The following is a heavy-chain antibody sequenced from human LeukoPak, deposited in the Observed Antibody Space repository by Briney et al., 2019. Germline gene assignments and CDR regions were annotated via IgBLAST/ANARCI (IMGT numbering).Heavy chain of an antibody. D-gene: IGHD5-24*01. CDR3: AKGSDKEVEMATSIDY. Sequence: PGGSLRLSCAASGFTLSSNYMSWVRQAPGKGLEWVSGISWYSRSIGYADSVKGRFTISRENAKNSLYLQMNSLRAEDMALYYCAKGSDKEVEMATSIDYWGQGTLVTVSS. V-gene: IGHV3-9*03. CDR1: GFTLSSNY. CDR2: ISWYSRSI. J-gene: IGHJ4*02.